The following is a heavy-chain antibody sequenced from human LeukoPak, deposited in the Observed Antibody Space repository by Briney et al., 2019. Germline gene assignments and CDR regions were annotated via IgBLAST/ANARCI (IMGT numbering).Heavy chain of an antibody. V-gene: IGHV3-48*02. D-gene: IGHD4-17*01. CDR1: GFTFSTYS. CDR2: ISSRTRTI. CDR3: ARAEDGDNHPGDY. J-gene: IGHJ4*02. Sequence: AGGSLRLSCAASGFTFSTYSMNWVGQAPGKGLEWVSYISSRTRTIYHADSVKGRFTISRDNAKNSLYLQMNSLRDEDTAVYYCARAEDGDNHPGDYWGQGTLVTVSS.